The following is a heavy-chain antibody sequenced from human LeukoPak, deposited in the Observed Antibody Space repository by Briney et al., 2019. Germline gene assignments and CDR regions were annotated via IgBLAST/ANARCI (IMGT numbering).Heavy chain of an antibody. Sequence: ETLSLTCAVYGGSFSGYYWSCIRQPPGKGLEWMGEINHSGSTNYNPSLKSRVTISVDTSKNQFSLQLSSVTAADTAVYYCARGPRRLWFGEFKSFDPWGQGTLVTVSS. CDR1: GGSFSGYY. CDR3: ARGPRRLWFGEFKSFDP. J-gene: IGHJ5*02. D-gene: IGHD3-10*01. CDR2: INHSGST. V-gene: IGHV4-34*01.